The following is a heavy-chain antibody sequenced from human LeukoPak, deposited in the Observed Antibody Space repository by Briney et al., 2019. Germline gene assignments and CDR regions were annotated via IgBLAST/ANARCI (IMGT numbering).Heavy chain of an antibody. CDR3: ARAIGIWSGYSY. V-gene: IGHV3-7*01. CDR2: IKQDGSEK. D-gene: IGHD3-3*01. Sequence: PGGSQRLSCAASGFTFSSYWMSWVRQAPGKGLEWVADIKQDGSEKNYVDSVKGRFTISRDNAKNSLYLQMNSLRAEDTAVYYCARAIGIWSGYSYWGQGTLVTVCS. J-gene: IGHJ4*02. CDR1: GFTFSSYW.